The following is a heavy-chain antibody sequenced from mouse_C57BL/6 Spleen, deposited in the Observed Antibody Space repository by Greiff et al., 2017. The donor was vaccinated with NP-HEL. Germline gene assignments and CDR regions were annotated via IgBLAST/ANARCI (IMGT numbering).Heavy chain of an antibody. CDR1: GYTFTSYG. Sequence: QVQLQQSGAELARPGASVKLSCKASGYTFTSYGISWVKQRTGQGLEWIGEIYPRSGNTYYNEKFKGKATRTADKYASTAYMDLRSLTSEDSAVYFCARPGNYDGGYYAMDYWGQGTSVTVSS. CDR2: IYPRSGNT. D-gene: IGHD2-4*01. V-gene: IGHV1-81*01. CDR3: ARPGNYDGGYYAMDY. J-gene: IGHJ4*01.